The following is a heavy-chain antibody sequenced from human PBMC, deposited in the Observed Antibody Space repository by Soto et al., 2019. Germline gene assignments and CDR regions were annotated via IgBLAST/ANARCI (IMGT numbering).Heavy chain of an antibody. CDR3: ARCSRNSCYSYGVDV. D-gene: IGHD2-15*01. Sequence: QPGGSLRLSCAASGFTFSNCGMNWVRQTPGKGLEWVSYISDSGATKHYADSVKGRFTISRDNGKDSLYLQMNSLRDEDTAVYFCARCSRNSCYSYGVDVWGQGATVTVSS. V-gene: IGHV3-48*02. J-gene: IGHJ6*02. CDR2: ISDSGATK. CDR1: GFTFSNCG.